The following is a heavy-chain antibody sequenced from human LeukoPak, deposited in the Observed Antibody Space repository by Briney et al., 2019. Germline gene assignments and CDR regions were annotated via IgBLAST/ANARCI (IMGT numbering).Heavy chain of an antibody. Sequence: GGSLRLSCATSGFPFSAYDMHWVRQAPGKGLEWVSAFGSAGDTYYPGAVKGRFTISRDYAKNSLFLQMNNLIAGDTAVYFCVRGALPGDNWYFDLWGRGTLVTVSS. V-gene: IGHV3-13*01. CDR1: GFPFSAYD. J-gene: IGHJ2*01. CDR3: VRGALPGDNWYFDL. CDR2: FGSAGDT.